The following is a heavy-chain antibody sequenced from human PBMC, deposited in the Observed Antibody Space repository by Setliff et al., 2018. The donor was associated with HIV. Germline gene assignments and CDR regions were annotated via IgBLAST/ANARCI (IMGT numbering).Heavy chain of an antibody. CDR3: ARVNTLLAFFTH. CDR2: IYTTGST. V-gene: IGHV4-4*07. J-gene: IGHJ4*02. CDR1: GGSISSYY. Sequence: SETLSLTCTVSGGSISSYYWSWIRQPAGKGLEWIGRIYTTGSTSYNPSLKSRVTISIDTSKDQFSLRLTSVTAADTAFYFCARVNTLLAFFTHWGPGILVTVSS. D-gene: IGHD5-12*01.